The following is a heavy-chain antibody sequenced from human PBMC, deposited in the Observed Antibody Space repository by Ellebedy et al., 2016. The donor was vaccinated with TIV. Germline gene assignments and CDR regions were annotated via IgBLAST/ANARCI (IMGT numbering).Heavy chain of an antibody. CDR3: ARRTVSSHPKTAFDL. J-gene: IGHJ3*01. Sequence: MPSETLSLTCIVSGGSATSDGYYWNWIRQPPGKGLEWVGYISYSPHPNPFLKRPISMAVDTANNRVTLTLTSVTLEDTAVYYCARRTVSSHPKTAFDLWGQGTMVVVSS. CDR1: GGSATSDGYY. D-gene: IGHD1-14*01. CDR2: ISYSP. V-gene: IGHV4-30-4*02.